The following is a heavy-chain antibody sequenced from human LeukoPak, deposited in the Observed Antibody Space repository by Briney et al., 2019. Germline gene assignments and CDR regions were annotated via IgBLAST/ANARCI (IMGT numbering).Heavy chain of an antibody. CDR2: ISGSGAGT. Sequence: GGTLRLSCAASRFIFSSYGMSWVRQAPGKGLEWVSAISGSGAGTYYADSVKGRFTISRDNSKNTLYLQMNSLRVEDTAVYYCAKGDLSGGTFYFDYWGQGTLVSVSS. CDR3: AKGDLSGGTFYFDY. V-gene: IGHV3-23*01. D-gene: IGHD2-15*01. CDR1: RFIFSSYG. J-gene: IGHJ4*02.